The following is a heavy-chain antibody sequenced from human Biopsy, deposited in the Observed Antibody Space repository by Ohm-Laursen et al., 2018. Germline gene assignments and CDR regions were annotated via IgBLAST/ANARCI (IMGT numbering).Heavy chain of an antibody. V-gene: IGHV1-69*04. CDR2: IIPILGIP. CDR1: GDSFSNYA. J-gene: IGHJ4*02. D-gene: IGHD5-24*01. Sequence: SSVKVSCKASGDSFSNYAISWVRQAPGQGLEWMGRIIPILGIPNIAQKFQARVTITADVPTNTVYMELSSLTSEDTAAYYCARAGRDGYNWDYFDFGGQGTRVTVSS. CDR3: ARAGRDGYNWDYFDF.